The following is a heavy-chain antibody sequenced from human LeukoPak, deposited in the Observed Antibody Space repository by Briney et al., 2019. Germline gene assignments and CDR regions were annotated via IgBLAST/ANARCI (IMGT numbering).Heavy chain of an antibody. CDR2: IWFDGSNK. V-gene: IGHV3-33*01. Sequence: GGSLRLSCAASGFIFSSHGMHWVRQAPSKGLEWVAVIWFDGSNKYYADSVKGRFTISRDNSKNTLYLQMNGLRAEDTAMYYCARDRPGGGINGMDVWGQGTTVTVSS. J-gene: IGHJ6*02. CDR3: ARDRPGGGINGMDV. CDR1: GFIFSSHG. D-gene: IGHD3-16*01.